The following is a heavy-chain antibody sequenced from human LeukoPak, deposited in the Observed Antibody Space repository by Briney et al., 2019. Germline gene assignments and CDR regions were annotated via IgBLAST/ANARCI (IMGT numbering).Heavy chain of an antibody. CDR1: GGSISSSSYY. D-gene: IGHD3-16*01. J-gene: IGHJ4*02. CDR3: ARQLGLRLGVPYFDY. V-gene: IGHV4-39*01. CDR2: IYYSGST. Sequence: KPSETLSLTCTVSGGSISSSSYYWGWIRQPPGKGLEWIGSIYYSGSTYYNPSLKSRVTISVDTSKNQFSLKLSSVTAADTAVYYCARQLGLRLGVPYFDYWGQGALVTVSS.